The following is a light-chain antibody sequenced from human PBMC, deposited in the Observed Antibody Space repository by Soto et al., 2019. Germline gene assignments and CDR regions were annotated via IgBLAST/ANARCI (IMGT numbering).Light chain of an antibody. J-gene: IGLJ2*01. CDR2: SNN. CDR1: SSNIGSIT. Sequence: SVLTQPPSASGTPGQRVTISCYGSSSNIGSITVNWYQQLPGAAPKLLIYSNNQRPSGVPDRFSGSKSGTSASLAISGLQSEDEADYYCAAWDDSLNGLFGGGTKVTVL. CDR3: AAWDDSLNGL. V-gene: IGLV1-44*01.